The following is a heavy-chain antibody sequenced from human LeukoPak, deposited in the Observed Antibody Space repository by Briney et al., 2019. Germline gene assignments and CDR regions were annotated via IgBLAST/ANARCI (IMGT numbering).Heavy chain of an antibody. CDR1: GGSFSGYY. D-gene: IGHD6-13*01. CDR2: INHSGST. V-gene: IGHV4-34*01. Sequence: KPSETLSLTCAVYGGSFSGYYWSWIRQPPGKGLEWIGEINHSGSTNYNPSLKSRVTISVDTSKNQLSLKLSSVTAADTAVYCCARGGYSSSWYVGLSAFDIWGQGTMVTVSS. J-gene: IGHJ3*02. CDR3: ARGGYSSSWYVGLSAFDI.